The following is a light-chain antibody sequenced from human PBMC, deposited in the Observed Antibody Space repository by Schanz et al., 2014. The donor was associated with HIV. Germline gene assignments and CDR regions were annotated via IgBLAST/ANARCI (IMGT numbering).Light chain of an antibody. Sequence: QSVLTQPPSASGTPGQRVTISCSGSSSNVGSNAVNWYHHLPGAAPKLLIYSNNQRPSGVPDRFSGSKSGTSASLAITGLXXXDEADYYCQSYDSGLSGILFGGGTKLTVL. CDR1: SSNVGSNA. CDR3: QSYDSGLSGIL. V-gene: IGLV1-44*01. CDR2: SNN. J-gene: IGLJ2*01.